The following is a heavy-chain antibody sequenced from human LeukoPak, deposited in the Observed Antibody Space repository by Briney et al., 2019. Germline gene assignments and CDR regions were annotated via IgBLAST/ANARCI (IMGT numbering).Heavy chain of an antibody. D-gene: IGHD3-9*01. V-gene: IGHV4-31*03. CDR2: IYYSGST. CDR3: ARGHILTGYIHDYAFDI. CDR1: GGSISSGGYY. Sequence: PSETLSLTCTVSGGSISSGGYYWSWIRQHPGKGLEWIGYIYYSGSTYYNPSLKSRVTMSVDTSKNQFSLKLSSVTAADTAVYYCARGHILTGYIHDYAFDIWGQGTMVTVSS. J-gene: IGHJ3*02.